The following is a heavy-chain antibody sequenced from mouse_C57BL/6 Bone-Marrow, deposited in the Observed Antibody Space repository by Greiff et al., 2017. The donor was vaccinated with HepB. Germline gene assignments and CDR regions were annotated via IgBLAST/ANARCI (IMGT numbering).Heavy chain of an antibody. Sequence: EVMLVESGGGLVQPGVSMKLSCAASGFTFSDAWMDWVRQSPEKGLEWVAEIRNKANNHATYYAESVKGRFTISRDDSKSSVYLQMNSLRAEDTGIYYCTRPGYPEGDYWGQGTTLTVAS. D-gene: IGHD2-14*01. J-gene: IGHJ2*01. CDR1: GFTFSDAW. CDR2: IRNKANNHAT. CDR3: TRPGYPEGDY. V-gene: IGHV6-6*01.